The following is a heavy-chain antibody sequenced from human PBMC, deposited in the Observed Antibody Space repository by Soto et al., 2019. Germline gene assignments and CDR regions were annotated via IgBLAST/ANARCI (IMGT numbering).Heavy chain of an antibody. CDR3: ARGAHDYKNWFDP. J-gene: IGHJ5*02. D-gene: IGHD4-4*01. V-gene: IGHV1-8*01. CDR2: MNPNSGNT. CDR1: GYTFTSYD. Sequence: ASVKVSCKASGYTFTSYDVNWVRQATGQGLEWMGWMNPNSGNTGYAQKFQGRVTMTRNTSISTAYMELSSLRSEDTAVYYCARGAHDYKNWFDPWGQGTLVTVSS.